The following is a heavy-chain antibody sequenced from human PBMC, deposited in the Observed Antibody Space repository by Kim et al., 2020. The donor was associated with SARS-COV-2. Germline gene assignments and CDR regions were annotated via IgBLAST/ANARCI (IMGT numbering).Heavy chain of an antibody. CDR3: ARGAAGTSVSYFVVYF. V-gene: IGHV3-7*04. Sequence: GGSLRLSCVASGFSFGTFSMNWVRQAPGRGLEWVANINHRTYAKEYVESVKGRFTISRDDAQKSLFLQMHTLRAEDTAVYYCARGAAGTSVSYFVVYF. CDR2: INHRTYAK. CDR1: GFSFGTFS. J-gene: IGHJ2*01. D-gene: IGHD3-10*01.